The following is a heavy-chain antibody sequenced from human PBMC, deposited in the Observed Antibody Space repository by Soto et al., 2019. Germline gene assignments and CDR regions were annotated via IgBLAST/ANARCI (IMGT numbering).Heavy chain of an antibody. D-gene: IGHD3-16*01. J-gene: IGHJ4*02. CDR2: TYYRSKWYT. CDR1: GDTVSSNIAA. V-gene: IGHV6-1*01. CDR3: ARNIGGPRDS. Sequence: SQTLSLTCAISGDTVSSNIAAWDWIRQSPSRGLEWPGRTYYRSKWYTDYAVSVRGRITINPDTSENQFTLQLISMTPEDTAVYYCARNIGGPRDSWGQGTLVTVSS.